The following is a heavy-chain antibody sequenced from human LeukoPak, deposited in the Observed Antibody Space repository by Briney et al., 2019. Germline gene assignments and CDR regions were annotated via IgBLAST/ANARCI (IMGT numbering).Heavy chain of an antibody. CDR1: GFTFSSSA. CDR2: ITDNGSTT. V-gene: IGHV3-23*01. Sequence: GGSLRLSCAASGFTFSSSAMSLVGQTPGKGLDWVSSITDNGSTTYNPDSVKGRFTISRDNSKNTLSLQMNSLRAEDTAVYYCAKERRRVDTEMVRSYYFENWGQGTLVTVSS. J-gene: IGHJ4*02. CDR3: AKERRRVDTEMVRSYYFEN. D-gene: IGHD5-18*01.